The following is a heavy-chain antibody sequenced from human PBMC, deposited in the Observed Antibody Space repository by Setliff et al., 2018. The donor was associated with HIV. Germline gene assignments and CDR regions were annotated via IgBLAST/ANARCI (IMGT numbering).Heavy chain of an antibody. Sequence: SETLSLTCDVSGFSVSSRYYWGWIRQSPGKGLEWIGNIYHTGSSYYNPSLNDRATISLDTSKNQFSLKLNSVTAADTAVYYCASLKGHYFDTSGYYNNWFDPWGQGTLVTVSS. CDR2: IYHTGSS. J-gene: IGHJ5*02. V-gene: IGHV4-38-2*01. D-gene: IGHD3-22*01. CDR1: GFSVSSRYY. CDR3: ASLKGHYFDTSGYYNNWFDP.